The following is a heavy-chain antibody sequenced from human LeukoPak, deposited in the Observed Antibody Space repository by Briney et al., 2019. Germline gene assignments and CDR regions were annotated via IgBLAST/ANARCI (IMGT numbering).Heavy chain of an antibody. V-gene: IGHV4-39*07. CDR2: IYYSGST. CDR1: GGSISSSSYY. J-gene: IGHJ3*02. Sequence: PSETLSLTCTVSGGSISSSSYYWGWIRQPPGKGLEWIGSIYYSGSTYYNPSLKSRVTISVDTSKNQFSLKLRSVTAADTAVYYCAREWNYYAFEIWGQGTMVTVSS. CDR3: AREWNYYAFEI. D-gene: IGHD1-7*01.